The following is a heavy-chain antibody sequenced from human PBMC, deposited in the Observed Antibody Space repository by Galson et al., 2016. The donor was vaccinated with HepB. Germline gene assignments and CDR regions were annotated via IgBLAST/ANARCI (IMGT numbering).Heavy chain of an antibody. CDR3: ASDRIAVAGTLHY. CDR1: GFTFSTYN. V-gene: IGHV3-21*01. CDR2: ISSGSIYK. J-gene: IGHJ4*02. D-gene: IGHD6-19*01. Sequence: SLRLSCAASGFTFSTYNMNWVRQAPGKGLEWVSSISSGSIYKYYADSVKGRFTISRDNAKNSLYLQMNSLRAEDTAVYYCASDRIAVAGTLHYWGQGTLVTVSS.